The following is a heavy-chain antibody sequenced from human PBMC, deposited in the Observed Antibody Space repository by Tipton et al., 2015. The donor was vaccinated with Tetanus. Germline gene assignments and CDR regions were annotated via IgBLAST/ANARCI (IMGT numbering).Heavy chain of an antibody. D-gene: IGHD5-12*01. CDR1: GGSISYTNYY. Sequence: TLSLTCSVSGGSISYTNYYWGWIRQAPGKGLEWIGSIYNTGNAYSNPALTSRVTMSVDASMIQFSLRLSSVTAADTAVYYCARVRRGATTDLDYWGQGTLVTVSS. V-gene: IGHV4-39*07. J-gene: IGHJ4*02. CDR2: IYNTGNA. CDR3: ARVRRGATTDLDY.